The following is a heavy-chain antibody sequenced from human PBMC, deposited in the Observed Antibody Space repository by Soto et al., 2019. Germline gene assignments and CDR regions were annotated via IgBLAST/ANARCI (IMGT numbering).Heavy chain of an antibody. CDR1: GGSISSYY. CDR3: ARAGGNCSGGSCYGEKYYFDY. D-gene: IGHD2-15*01. V-gene: IGHV4-59*01. CDR2: IYYSGST. Sequence: QVQLQESGPGLVKPSETLSLTCTVSGGSISSYYWSWIRQPPGKGLEWIGYIYYSGSTNYNPSLKSRVTISVDTSKNQFSLKLSSVTAADTAVYYCARAGGNCSGGSCYGEKYYFDYWGQGTLVTVSS. J-gene: IGHJ4*02.